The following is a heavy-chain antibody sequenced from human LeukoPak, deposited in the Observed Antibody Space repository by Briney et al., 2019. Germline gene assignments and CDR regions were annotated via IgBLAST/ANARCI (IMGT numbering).Heavy chain of an antibody. Sequence: PGGSLRLSCAASGFTFSSYSMNWVRQAPGKGLEWVSYISSSSPTIYYADSVKGRFTISRDNAKNSLYLQTNSLRAEDTAVYYCGRDYGAYFDYWGQGTLVTVSS. CDR2: ISSSSPTI. J-gene: IGHJ4*02. V-gene: IGHV3-48*01. D-gene: IGHD4-17*01. CDR3: GRDYGAYFDY. CDR1: GFTFSSYS.